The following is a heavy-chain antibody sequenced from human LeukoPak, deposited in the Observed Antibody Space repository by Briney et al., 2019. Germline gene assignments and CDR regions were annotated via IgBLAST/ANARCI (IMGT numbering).Heavy chain of an antibody. CDR2: IYYSGST. Sequence: SETLSLTCTVSGGSISSGGYYWSWIRQHPGKDLEWIGYIYYSGSTYYNPSLKSRVTISVDTSKNQFSLKLSSVTAADTAVYYCARGLNYDILTGPPFDPWGQGTLVTVSS. CDR3: ARGLNYDILTGPPFDP. J-gene: IGHJ5*02. V-gene: IGHV4-31*03. CDR1: GGSISSGGYY. D-gene: IGHD3-9*01.